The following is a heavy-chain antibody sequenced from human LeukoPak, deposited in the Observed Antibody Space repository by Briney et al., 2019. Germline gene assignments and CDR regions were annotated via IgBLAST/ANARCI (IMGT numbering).Heavy chain of an antibody. D-gene: IGHD3-9*01. J-gene: IGHJ4*02. CDR3: TRDPLRYLRVGHYDY. V-gene: IGHV3-21*01. CDR2: IDYDSSHI. Sequence: GGSLRLSCAASGFTFSTSAMNWVRQVPGKGLEWVSSIDYDSSHIYYAASVRGRFTISRDNARNSVYLQMDSLRVEDTAVYYCTRDPLRYLRVGHYDYWGQGTLVAVPS. CDR1: GFTFSTSA.